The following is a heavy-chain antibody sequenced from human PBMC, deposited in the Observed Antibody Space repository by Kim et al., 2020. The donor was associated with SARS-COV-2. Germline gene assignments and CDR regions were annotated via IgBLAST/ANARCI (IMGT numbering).Heavy chain of an antibody. V-gene: IGHV4-34*01. J-gene: IGHJ4*02. CDR2: INHSGST. D-gene: IGHD6-13*01. CDR3: ARGHPKYSSSWYGIDY. CDR1: GGSFSGYY. Sequence: SETLSLTCAVYGGSFSGYYWSWIRQPPGKGLEWIGEINHSGSTNYNPSLKSRVTISVDTSKNQFSLKPSSVTAADTAVYYCARGHPKYSSSWYGIDYWGQGTLVTVSS.